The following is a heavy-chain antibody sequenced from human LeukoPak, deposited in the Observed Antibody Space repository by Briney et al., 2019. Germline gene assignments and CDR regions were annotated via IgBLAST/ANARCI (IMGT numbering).Heavy chain of an antibody. CDR3: ARGHDSSGYYYVD. V-gene: IGHV3-53*01. J-gene: IGHJ4*02. Sequence: QPGGSLRLSCAASGFTFSNAYMSWVRQAPGKGLEWVSVIYSGGSTYYADSVKGRFTISRDNSKNTLYLQMNSLRAEDTAVYYCARGHDSSGYYYVDWGQGTLVTVSS. CDR2: IYSGGST. D-gene: IGHD3-22*01. CDR1: GFTFSNAY.